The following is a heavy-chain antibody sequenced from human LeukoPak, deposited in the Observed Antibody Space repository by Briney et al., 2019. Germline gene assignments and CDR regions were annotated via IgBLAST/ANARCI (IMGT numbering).Heavy chain of an antibody. CDR3: VRGRGSYGWFDP. Sequence: GGSLRLSCAASGFTSSSYWMHWVRQVPGKGLVWVSRISGDGTARNYADSVKGRFTISRDDAKNTVDLQMNSLRGEDTAVYYCVRGRGSYGWFDPWGQGTLVTVSS. D-gene: IGHD3-10*01. CDR1: GFTSSSYW. CDR2: ISGDGTAR. V-gene: IGHV3-74*01. J-gene: IGHJ5*02.